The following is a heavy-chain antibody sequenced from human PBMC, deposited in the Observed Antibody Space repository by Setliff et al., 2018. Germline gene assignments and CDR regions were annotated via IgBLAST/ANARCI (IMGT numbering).Heavy chain of an antibody. J-gene: IGHJ6*03. Sequence: PGGSLRLSCVVSGITVSNNFWTWVRQAPGKGLEWVSTVSGAGDFTYYADSVKGRFTISRDNAKNSLYLQMNSLRAEDTAVYYCARAADSYGPPRSYMDVWGKGTTVTAP. CDR1: GITVSNNF. CDR2: VSGAGDFT. CDR3: ARAADSYGPPRSYMDV. V-gene: IGHV3-21*01. D-gene: IGHD5-18*01.